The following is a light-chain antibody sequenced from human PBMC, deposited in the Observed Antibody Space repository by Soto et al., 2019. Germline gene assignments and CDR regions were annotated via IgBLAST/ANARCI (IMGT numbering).Light chain of an antibody. CDR2: AAS. CDR1: QGISNY. J-gene: IGKJ4*01. CDR3: QKYNSAPRT. V-gene: IGKV1-27*01. Sequence: DVQMTQAPSSLSASVGDRVTITCRASQGISNYLAWYQQKPGKVPKLLIYAASILQSGVPSRFSGSGSGTDLTLTISSLQPEDVAAYYCQKYNSAPRTFGGGTKVEIK.